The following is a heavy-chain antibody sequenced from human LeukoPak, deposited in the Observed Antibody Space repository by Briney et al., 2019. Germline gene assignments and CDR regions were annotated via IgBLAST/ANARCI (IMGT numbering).Heavy chain of an antibody. V-gene: IGHV3-33*01. CDR1: GFTFSSYG. CDR3: ARDLYYYDSSGPGGY. Sequence: GGSLRLSCAASGFTFSSYGMPWVRQAPGKGLEWVAVIWYDGSNKYYADSVKGRFTISRDNSKNTLYLQMNSLRAEDTAVYYCARDLYYYDSSGPGGYWGQGTLVTVSS. CDR2: IWYDGSNK. D-gene: IGHD3-22*01. J-gene: IGHJ4*02.